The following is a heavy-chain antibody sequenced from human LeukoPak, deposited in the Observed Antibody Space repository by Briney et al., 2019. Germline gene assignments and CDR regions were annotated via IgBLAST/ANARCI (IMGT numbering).Heavy chain of an antibody. CDR2: TYYRSKLSN. CDR1: GDSFSSKSAA. J-gene: IGHJ4*02. CDR3: ARSVVSDFDF. Sequence: SQTLSLTCALSGDSFSSKSAAWNWIRQSPSRGLEWLGRTYYRSKLSNDYAVSVRSRISVNPDTSKDQFSLQLTSVTPGDTAVYYCARSVVSDFDFWGQGTLVTVSS. V-gene: IGHV6-1*01. D-gene: IGHD2-15*01.